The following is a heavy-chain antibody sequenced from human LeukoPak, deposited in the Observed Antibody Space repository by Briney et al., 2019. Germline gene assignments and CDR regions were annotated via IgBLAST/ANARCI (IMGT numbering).Heavy chain of an antibody. J-gene: IGHJ4*02. CDR3: AHRQKLGELSPNYFDY. Sequence: ESGPTLVKPTQTLTLTCTFSGFSLSTSGVGVGWIRQPPGKALEWLALIYWNDDKRYSPSLKSRLTITKDTSKNQVVLTMTNMDPVDTATYYCAHRQKLGELSPNYFDYWGQGTLVTVSS. CDR1: GFSLSTSGVG. D-gene: IGHD3-16*02. CDR2: IYWNDDK. V-gene: IGHV2-5*01.